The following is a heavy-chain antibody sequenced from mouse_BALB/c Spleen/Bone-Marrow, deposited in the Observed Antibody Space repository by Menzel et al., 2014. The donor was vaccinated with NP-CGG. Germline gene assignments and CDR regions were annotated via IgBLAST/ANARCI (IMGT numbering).Heavy chain of an antibody. CDR1: GYTFTSYV. J-gene: IGHJ1*01. V-gene: IGHV1-14*01. CDR2: INPYNDGT. CDR3: ARSLYGYDWYFDV. D-gene: IGHD2-2*01. Sequence: VQLQQPGPELVKPGASVKMSCKASGYTFTSYVMHWVKQKPGQGLEWIGNINPYNDGTKYNEKFKGKATLTSDKSSSTAYMEPSSLTSEDSAVYYCARSLYGYDWYFDVWGAGTTVTVSS.